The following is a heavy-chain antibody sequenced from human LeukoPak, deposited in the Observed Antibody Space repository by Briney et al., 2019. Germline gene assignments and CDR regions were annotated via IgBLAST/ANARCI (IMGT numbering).Heavy chain of an antibody. J-gene: IGHJ6*02. V-gene: IGHV3-48*03. CDR2: ISSSGSTI. CDR1: GFTFSSYA. CDR3: ARGRRDGYNYYYYYGMDV. Sequence: GGSLRLSCAASGFTFSSYAMNWVRQAPGKGLEWVSYISSSGSTIYYADSVKGRFTISRDNAKNSLYLQMNSLRAEDTAVYYCARGRRDGYNYYYYYGMDVWGQGTTVTVSS. D-gene: IGHD5-24*01.